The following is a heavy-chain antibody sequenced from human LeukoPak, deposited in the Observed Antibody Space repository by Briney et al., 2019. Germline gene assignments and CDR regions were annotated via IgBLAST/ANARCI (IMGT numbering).Heavy chain of an antibody. CDR2: ISGSGGST. V-gene: IGHV3-23*01. J-gene: IGHJ5*02. CDR1: GFTFSSYA. D-gene: IGHD6-13*01. Sequence: LTGGSLRLSCAASGFTFSSYAMSWVRQAPGKGLEWVSAISGSGGSTYYADSVKGRFTISRDNSKNTLYLQMDSLRAEDTALYYCARAPAGPEYSNSWRFGHNWFDPWGQGTPVIVSS. CDR3: ARAPAGPEYSNSWRFGHNWFDP.